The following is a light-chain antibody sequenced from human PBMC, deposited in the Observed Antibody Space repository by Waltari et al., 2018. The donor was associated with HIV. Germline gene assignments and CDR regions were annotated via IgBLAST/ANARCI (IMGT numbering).Light chain of an antibody. CDR2: GNS. Sequence: QSVLTQPPSVSGAPGQRVTISCSGSRSNIGARFDVHWYQQIPGTAPKLLIYGNSNRPSGVPDRFSGSKSGPSASLAITGLQAEDEADYYCQSYASSLSGSVFGGGTKLTVL. CDR3: QSYASSLSGSV. V-gene: IGLV1-40*01. CDR1: RSNIGARFD. J-gene: IGLJ3*02.